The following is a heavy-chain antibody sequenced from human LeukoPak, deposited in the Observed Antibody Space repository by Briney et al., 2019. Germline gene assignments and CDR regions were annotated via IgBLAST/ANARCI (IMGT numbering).Heavy chain of an antibody. D-gene: IGHD1-1*01. CDR1: GGSISTYN. Sequence: PSETLSLTCTVSGGSISTYNWSWIRQPPGKGLEWIGYIYYSGSTKYNPSLKSRVTISVDPSKNQFSLKLRSVTAADTAAYYCARGGFLDPFDPWGRGTLVTVSS. V-gene: IGHV4-59*01. CDR3: ARGGFLDPFDP. CDR2: IYYSGST. J-gene: IGHJ5*02.